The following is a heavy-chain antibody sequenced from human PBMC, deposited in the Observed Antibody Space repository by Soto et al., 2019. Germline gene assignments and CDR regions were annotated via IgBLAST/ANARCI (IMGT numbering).Heavy chain of an antibody. D-gene: IGHD3-22*01. Sequence: GGSLRLSCAASGFTFSSYAMSWVRQAPGKGLEWVSAISGSGGSTYYADSVKGRFTISRDNSKNTLYLQMNSLRAEDTAVYYCAKHGPSVYYDSSGYYSSPLDPWGQGTLVTVS. J-gene: IGHJ5*02. CDR1: GFTFSSYA. CDR3: AKHGPSVYYDSSGYYSSPLDP. CDR2: ISGSGGST. V-gene: IGHV3-23*01.